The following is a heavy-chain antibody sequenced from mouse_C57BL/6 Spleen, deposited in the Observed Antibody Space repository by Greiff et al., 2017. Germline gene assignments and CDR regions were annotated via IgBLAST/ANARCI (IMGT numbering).Heavy chain of an antibody. CDR2: IYPGSGNT. J-gene: IGHJ4*01. V-gene: IGHV1-76*01. D-gene: IGHD2-4*01. CDR1: GYTFTDYY. CDR3: ASYYDYDRAMDY. Sequence: VKVVESGAELVRPGASVKLSCKASGYTFTDYYINWVKQRPGQGLEWIARIYPGSGNTYYNEKFKGKATLTAEKSSSTAYMQLSSLTSEDSAVYFCASYYDYDRAMDYWGQGTSVTVSS.